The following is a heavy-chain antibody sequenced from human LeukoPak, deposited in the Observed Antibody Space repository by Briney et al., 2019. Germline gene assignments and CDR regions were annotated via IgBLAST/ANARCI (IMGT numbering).Heavy chain of an antibody. D-gene: IGHD2-2*01. Sequence: SETLSLTCSVSGDLIRTYYWSWIRQPPGKGLEWIGYIYYTGSTNYNPSLKSRVTISVDTSKHQFSLNLTSVTAADTAVYYCARACSSATCSFDYWGQGTLVTVSS. J-gene: IGHJ4*02. CDR2: IYYTGST. CDR3: ARACSSATCSFDY. V-gene: IGHV4-59*01. CDR1: GDLIRTYY.